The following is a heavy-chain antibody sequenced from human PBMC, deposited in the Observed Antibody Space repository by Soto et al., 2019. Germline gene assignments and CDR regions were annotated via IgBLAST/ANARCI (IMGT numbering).Heavy chain of an antibody. CDR3: ARDDPPLPYYDFWSGYYIRVY. J-gene: IGHJ4*02. D-gene: IGHD3-3*01. V-gene: IGHV3-7*01. CDR1: GFTFSSYW. CDR2: IKQDGSEK. Sequence: GGSLRLSCAASGFTFSSYWMSWVRQAPGKGLEWVANIKQDGSEKYYVDSVKGRFTISRDNAKNSLYLQMNSLRAEDTAVYYCARDDPPLPYYDFWSGYYIRVYWGQGTLVTVSS.